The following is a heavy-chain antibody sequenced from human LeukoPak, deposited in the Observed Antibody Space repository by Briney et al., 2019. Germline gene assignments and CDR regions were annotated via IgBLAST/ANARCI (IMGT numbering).Heavy chain of an antibody. CDR2: ISAYNGIT. V-gene: IGHV1-18*01. J-gene: IGHJ5*02. D-gene: IGHD6-13*01. Sequence: ASVKVSSTASGYTFTSYYINWVRQAPGQGLEWMGWISAYNGITNYAQKLQDRVTMTTDTSTSTAYMELRSLTSDDTAVYYCARDSGSDSSNWYGKWLAPWGQGTLVTVSS. CDR3: ARDSGSDSSNWYGKWLAP. CDR1: GYTFTSYY.